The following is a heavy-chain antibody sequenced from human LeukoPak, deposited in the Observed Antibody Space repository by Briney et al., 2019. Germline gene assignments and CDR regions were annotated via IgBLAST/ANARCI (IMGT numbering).Heavy chain of an antibody. CDR1: GFTFSSYW. CDR3: ARDRRDGYNWDAFDI. J-gene: IGHJ3*02. V-gene: IGHV3-74*01. Sequence: GGSLRLSCAASGFTFSSYWMHWVRQAPGKGLVWVSRSNSDGSSTSYADSVKGRFTISRDNAKNTLYLQMSGLRAEDTAVYYCARDRRDGYNWDAFDIWGQGTMVTVSS. D-gene: IGHD5-24*01. CDR2: SNSDGSST.